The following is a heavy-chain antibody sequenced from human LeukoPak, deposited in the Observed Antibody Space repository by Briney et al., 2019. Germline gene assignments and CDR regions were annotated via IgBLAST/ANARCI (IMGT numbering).Heavy chain of an antibody. D-gene: IGHD4-23*01. J-gene: IGHJ4*02. V-gene: IGHV3-30*03. CDR1: GFTFSSYS. CDR2: ISYDGSNK. CDR3: ASVGGNPWFDY. Sequence: GGSLKLSCAASGFTFSSYSMNWVRQAPGKGLEWVAVISYDGSNKYYADSVKGRFTISRDNSKNTLYLQMNSLRAEDTAVYYCASVGGNPWFDYWGQGTLVTVSS.